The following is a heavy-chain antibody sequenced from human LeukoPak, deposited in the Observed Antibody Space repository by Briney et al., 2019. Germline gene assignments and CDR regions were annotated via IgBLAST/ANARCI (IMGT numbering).Heavy chain of an antibody. CDR2: INTNTGNP. Sequence: GASMKVSCKASGYTFTSYAMNWVRQAPGQGLEWMGWINTNTGNPTYAQGFTGRFVFSLDTSVSTAYLQISSLKAEDTAVYYCARGAPGDFWSGYRDFDYWGQGTLVTVSS. J-gene: IGHJ4*02. CDR1: GYTFTSYA. D-gene: IGHD3-3*01. CDR3: ARGAPGDFWSGYRDFDY. V-gene: IGHV7-4-1*02.